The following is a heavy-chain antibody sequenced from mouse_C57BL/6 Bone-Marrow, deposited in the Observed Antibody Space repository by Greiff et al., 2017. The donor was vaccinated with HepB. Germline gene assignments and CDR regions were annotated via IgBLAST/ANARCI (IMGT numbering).Heavy chain of an antibody. Sequence: VQLKQSGTVLARPGASVKMSCKTSGYTFTSYWMHWVKQRPGQGLEWIGAIYPGNSDTSYNQKFKGKAKLTAVTSASTAYMELSSLTNEDSAVYYCTWAYYGSSSYYFDYWGQGTTLTVSS. V-gene: IGHV1-5*01. J-gene: IGHJ2*01. CDR3: TWAYYGSSSYYFDY. CDR1: GYTFTSYW. CDR2: IYPGNSDT. D-gene: IGHD1-1*01.